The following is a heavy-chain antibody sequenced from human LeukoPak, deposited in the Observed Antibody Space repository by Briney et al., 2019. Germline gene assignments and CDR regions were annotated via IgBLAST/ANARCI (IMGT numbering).Heavy chain of an antibody. CDR1: GASISSNSFF. D-gene: IGHD2-21*01. Sequence: SETLSLTCTVSGASISSNSFFWGWIRQPPGRGLEWIGTIHYGVSTYYNPPLKSRVSISVDTSKNQFSLELTSVTAADTAVYYCATDWGGMDCFDPWGQGTLVTVSS. J-gene: IGHJ5*02. V-gene: IGHV4-39*01. CDR3: ATDWGGMDCFDP. CDR2: IHYGVST.